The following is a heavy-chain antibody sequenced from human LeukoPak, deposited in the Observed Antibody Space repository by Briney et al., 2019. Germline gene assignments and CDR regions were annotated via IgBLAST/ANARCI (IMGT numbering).Heavy chain of an antibody. CDR1: GYSISSGYY. CDR3: ARAFTSYDFWSGYYPFDY. J-gene: IGHJ4*02. D-gene: IGHD3-3*01. CDR2: IYHSGST. V-gene: IGHV4-38-2*02. Sequence: SETLSLTCTVSGYSISSGYYWGWIRQPPGKGLEWIGSIYHSGSTYYNPSLKSRVTISVDTSKNQFSLKLSSVTAADTAVYYCARAFTSYDFWSGYYPFDYWGQGTLVTVSS.